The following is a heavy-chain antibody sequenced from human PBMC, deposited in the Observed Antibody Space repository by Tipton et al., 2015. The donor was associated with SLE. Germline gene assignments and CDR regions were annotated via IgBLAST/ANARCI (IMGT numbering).Heavy chain of an antibody. CDR3: AKTVAGAAYLFDL. D-gene: IGHD6-19*01. V-gene: IGHV4-38-2*02. Sequence: TLSLTCTVSGYSISSGYYWGWIRQPPGKGLEWIGSIYHSGSTYYNPSLNSRVTISLDTSKNQFSLKLTSVTAADTAVYYCAKTVAGAAYLFDLWGQGTLVTVSS. J-gene: IGHJ4*02. CDR2: IYHSGST. CDR1: GYSISSGYY.